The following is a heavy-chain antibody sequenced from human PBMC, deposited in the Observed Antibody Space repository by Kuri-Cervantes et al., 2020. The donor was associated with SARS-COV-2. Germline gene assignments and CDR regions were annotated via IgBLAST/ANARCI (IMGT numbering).Heavy chain of an antibody. J-gene: IGHJ4*02. CDR2: ISSSSSTI. Sequence: GGSLRLSCAASGLTFSSYSMNWVRQAPGKGLEWVSYISSSSSTIYYADSVKGRFTIFRDNAKNSLYLQMNSLRDEDTAVYYCARDGVKDDYGFSSYWGQGTLVTVSS. V-gene: IGHV3-48*02. CDR1: GLTFSSYS. CDR3: ARDGVKDDYGFSSY. D-gene: IGHD4-17*01.